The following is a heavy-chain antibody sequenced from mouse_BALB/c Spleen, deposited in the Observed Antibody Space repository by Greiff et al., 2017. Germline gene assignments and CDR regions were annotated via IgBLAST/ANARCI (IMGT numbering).Heavy chain of an antibody. J-gene: IGHJ3*01. V-gene: IGHV3-2*02. D-gene: IGHD2-3*01. CDR2: ISYSGST. Sequence: ESGPGLVKPSQSLSLTCTVTGYSITSDYAWNWIRQFPGNKLEWMGYISYSGSTSYNPSLKSRISITRDTSKNQFFLQLNSVTTEDTATYYCARDYDGPWFAYWGQGTLVTVSA. CDR1: GYSITSDYA. CDR3: ARDYDGPWFAY.